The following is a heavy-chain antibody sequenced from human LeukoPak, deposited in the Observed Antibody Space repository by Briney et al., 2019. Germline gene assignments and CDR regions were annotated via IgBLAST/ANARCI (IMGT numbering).Heavy chain of an antibody. V-gene: IGHV4-61*02. D-gene: IGHD3-3*02. CDR1: GGSISSGSYY. Sequence: SETLSLTCTVSGGSISSGSYYWRWLRQPAGKGLEWIGRIYTSGSTNYNPSLKSRVTISVDTSKNQFSLKLSSVTAADTAVYYCARDLADWGQGTLVTVSS. J-gene: IGHJ4*02. CDR3: ARDLAD. CDR2: IYTSGST.